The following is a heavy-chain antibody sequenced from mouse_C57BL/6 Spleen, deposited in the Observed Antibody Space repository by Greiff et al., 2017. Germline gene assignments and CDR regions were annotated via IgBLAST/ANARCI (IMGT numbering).Heavy chain of an antibody. V-gene: IGHV3-6*01. Sequence: EVQRVESGPGLVKPSQSLSLTCSVTGYSITSGYYWNWIRQFPGNKLEWMGYISYDGSNNYNPSLKNRISITRDTSKNQFFLKLNSWTTEDTATYYSARGGEWFIFAYWGQGTTLTVSS. CDR3: ARGGEWFIFAY. CDR2: ISYDGSN. CDR1: GYSITSGYY. D-gene: IGHD2-2*01. J-gene: IGHJ2*01.